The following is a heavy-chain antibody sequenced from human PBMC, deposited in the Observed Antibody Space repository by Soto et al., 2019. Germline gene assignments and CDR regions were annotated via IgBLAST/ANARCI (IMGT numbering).Heavy chain of an antibody. D-gene: IGHD5-12*01. CDR3: ARGTAEWLRFPPPWFDP. CDR2: IIPIFGTA. V-gene: IGHV1-69*13. J-gene: IGHJ5*02. Sequence: ASVKVSCKASRGTFSSYAISWVRQAPEQGLEWMGGIIPIFGTANYAQKFQGRVTITADESTSTAYMELSSLTSEDTAVYYCARGTAEWLRFPPPWFDPWGQGTLVTVSS. CDR1: RGTFSSYA.